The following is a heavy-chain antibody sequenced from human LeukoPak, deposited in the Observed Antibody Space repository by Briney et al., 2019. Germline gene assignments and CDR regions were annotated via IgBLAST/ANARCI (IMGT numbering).Heavy chain of an antibody. J-gene: IGHJ4*02. CDR1: GDSISSHKW. D-gene: IGHD3-16*01. CDR3: ARDVERGAVFDY. Sequence: SETLSLTCAVSGDSISSHKWWSWVRQPPGKGLEWIGEIYHSGNTNYNPSLKSRVTISVDKSENQFSLKLSSVTAADTAVYYCARDVERGAVFDYWGQGALVTVSS. V-gene: IGHV4-4*02. CDR2: IYHSGNT.